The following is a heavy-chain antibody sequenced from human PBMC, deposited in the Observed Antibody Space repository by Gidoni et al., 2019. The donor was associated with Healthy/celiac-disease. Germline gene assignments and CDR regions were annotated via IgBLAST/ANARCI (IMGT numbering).Heavy chain of an antibody. CDR2: LSSSSSYI. CDR3: ARDFSSWYGHGDYYYYGMDV. J-gene: IGHJ6*02. CDR1: GCTFSSYS. Sequence: EVQLVESGGGLVKPGAALRLSCAASGCTFSSYSMNWVRQAPGKGLEWVSSLSSSSSYIYYADPVKGRFTISRDNAKHSLYLQINSLRAEDTALYYCARDFSSWYGHGDYYYYGMDVWGQGTTVTVSS. V-gene: IGHV3-21*01. D-gene: IGHD6-13*01.